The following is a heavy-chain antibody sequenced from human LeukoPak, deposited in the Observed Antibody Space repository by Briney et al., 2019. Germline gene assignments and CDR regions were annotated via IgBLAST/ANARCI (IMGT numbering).Heavy chain of an antibody. CDR2: IRYDGIVK. J-gene: IGHJ4*02. D-gene: IGHD2-2*01. V-gene: IGHV3-30*02. Sequence: GGSLRLSCAASGFTFSSYGMHWVRQAPGKGLEWVAFIRYDGIVKYYADSVEGRFTISRDKSKNTLYQQMNSLRAEDTAVYYCAKDPAAMENYFDYWGQGTLVTVSS. CDR3: AKDPAAMENYFDY. CDR1: GFTFSSYG.